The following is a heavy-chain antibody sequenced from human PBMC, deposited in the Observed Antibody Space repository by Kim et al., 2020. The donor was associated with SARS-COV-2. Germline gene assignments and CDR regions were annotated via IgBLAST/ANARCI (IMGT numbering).Heavy chain of an antibody. V-gene: IGHV1-3*01. CDR3: ATDRGITMVRGVIITPGVFHY. D-gene: IGHD3-10*01. Sequence: ASVKVSCKASGYTFTSYAMHWVRQAPGQRLEWMGWINAGNGNTKYSQKFQGRVTITRDTSASTAYMELSSLRSKDTAVYYCATDRGITMVRGVIITPGVFHYWGQGTLVTVSS. CDR2: INAGNGNT. CDR1: GYTFTSYA. J-gene: IGHJ4*02.